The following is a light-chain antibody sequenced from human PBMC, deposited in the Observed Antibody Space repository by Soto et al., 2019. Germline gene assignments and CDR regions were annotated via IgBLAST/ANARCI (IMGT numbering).Light chain of an antibody. V-gene: IGKV1D-12*01. CDR3: QQAKTFPLT. CDR2: ATS. CDR1: QDITNW. J-gene: IGKJ4*01. Sequence: DIQMTQSPPSVSASVGDRVIITCRASQDITNWLAWYQQKPGKAPKVLIYATSTLESGVPSRFSGSVSGTDYTLTISSLQAENFATYHCQQAKTFPLTFGGGTKVENK.